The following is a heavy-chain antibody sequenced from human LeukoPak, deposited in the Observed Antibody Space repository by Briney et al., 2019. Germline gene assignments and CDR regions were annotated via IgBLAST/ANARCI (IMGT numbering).Heavy chain of an antibody. V-gene: IGHV3-30*18. CDR2: ISYDGSSK. Sequence: GGSLRLSCAASGFTFSSYGMHWVRQAPGKGLEWVAVISYDGSSKYYADSVKGRFTISRDNPKNTLYLEMNSLRAEDTAVYYCAKEDSGSYYSFDYWGQGTLVTVPS. J-gene: IGHJ4*02. D-gene: IGHD1-26*01. CDR1: GFTFSSYG. CDR3: AKEDSGSYYSFDY.